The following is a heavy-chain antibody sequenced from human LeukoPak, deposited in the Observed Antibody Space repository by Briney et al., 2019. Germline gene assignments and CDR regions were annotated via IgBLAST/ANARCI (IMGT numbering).Heavy chain of an antibody. J-gene: IGHJ5*02. CDR3: ARQKIGDFWSGYYTPNWFDP. D-gene: IGHD3-3*01. CDR1: GGSISSSGYF. CDR2: SCYSGSP. Sequence: SETLSLTCTVSGGSISSSGYFWGWIRQPPGKGLEWIGRSCYSGSPYYNPSLTSRVTISVDASKNQFSLKLRSVTAAATAVYSCARQKIGDFWSGYYTPNWFDPWGEGTLVTVSS. V-gene: IGHV4-39*01.